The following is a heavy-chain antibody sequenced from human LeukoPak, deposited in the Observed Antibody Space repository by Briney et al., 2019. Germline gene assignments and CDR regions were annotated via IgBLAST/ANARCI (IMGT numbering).Heavy chain of an antibody. CDR2: INPSGGST. Sequence: ASVKVSCKASGYSFTNFHMHWVRQAPGQGLEWMGIINPSGGSTSYAQKFQGRVNMTRDTSTSTVYMELSSLRSEDTAVYYCARDEGGSYGYFRPLCWFDPWGQGTLVTVSS. D-gene: IGHD6-13*01. CDR3: ARDEGGSYGYFRPLCWFDP. CDR1: GYSFTNFH. V-gene: IGHV1-46*01. J-gene: IGHJ5*02.